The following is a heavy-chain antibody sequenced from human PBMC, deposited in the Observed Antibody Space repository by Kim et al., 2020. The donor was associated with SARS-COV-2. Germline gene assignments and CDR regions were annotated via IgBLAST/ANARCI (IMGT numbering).Heavy chain of an antibody. CDR1: GFTFTTYW. Sequence: GGSLRLSCAASGFTFTTYWMTWFRQAPGKGVEWVASVKQDGAERHYLDSVKGRFTIERDNARNSLSLQMNSLRAEDMAVYFCARAKVGATTPDAFDVWG. V-gene: IGHV3-7*05. CDR3: ARAKVGATTPDAFDV. J-gene: IGHJ3*01. CDR2: VKQDGAER. D-gene: IGHD1-26*01.